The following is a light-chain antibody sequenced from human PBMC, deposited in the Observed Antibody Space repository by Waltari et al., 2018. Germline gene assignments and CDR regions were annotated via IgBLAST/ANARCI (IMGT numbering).Light chain of an antibody. V-gene: IGKV1-6*01. CDR2: AAS. CDR3: LQDYTFPYA. Sequence: AIQMTQSPSPLSASVGDRVTITCRASQGMRNDLGWYQQKRGKAPKLLIYAASSLKSGVPSKFSGSGSGTDFTLTISSLQPEDFATYYCLQDYTFPYAFGQGTKLEIK. J-gene: IGKJ2*01. CDR1: QGMRND.